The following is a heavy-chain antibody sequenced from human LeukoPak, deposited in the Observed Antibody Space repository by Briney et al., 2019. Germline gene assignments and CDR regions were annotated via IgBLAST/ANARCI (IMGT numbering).Heavy chain of an antibody. CDR3: ARDFPREMATILGYYYGMDV. CDR1: GYTFTSYG. Sequence: GASVKVSCKASGYTFTSYGISWVRQAPGQGLEWMGWISAYNGNTNYAQKLQGRVTMTTDTSTSTAYMELRSLRSDDTAVYYCARDFPREMATILGYYYGMDVWGQGTTVTVSS. D-gene: IGHD5-24*01. J-gene: IGHJ6*02. CDR2: ISAYNGNT. V-gene: IGHV1-18*01.